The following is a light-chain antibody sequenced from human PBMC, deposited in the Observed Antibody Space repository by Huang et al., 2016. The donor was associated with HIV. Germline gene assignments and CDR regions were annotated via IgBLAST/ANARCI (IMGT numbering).Light chain of an antibody. CDR3: QQYKSYPFT. Sequence: DIQMTQSPSSLSASIGVRVTITCRASQGIRNLLAWIQQKPGKAPRSLIYAASSLRSGVPSNFSGSGSGTEFTLTINSLQPEDFATYYCQQYKSYPFTFGLGTRLEIK. J-gene: IGKJ5*01. CDR2: AAS. CDR1: QGIRNL. V-gene: IGKV1-16*02.